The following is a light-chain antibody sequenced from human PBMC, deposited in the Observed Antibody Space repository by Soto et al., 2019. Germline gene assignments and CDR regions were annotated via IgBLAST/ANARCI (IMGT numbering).Light chain of an antibody. CDR2: TND. Sequence: QSVLTQPPSASGTPGQRVTISCSGRFSNIGSNYVYWYQQLPGTAPKLLIFTNDQRTSGVPGRFSGSKSGTSASLAISGLRSEDEAEYYCAVWDDSLRGGVFGGGTKVTVL. CDR3: AVWDDSLRGGV. V-gene: IGLV1-47*02. CDR1: FSNIGSNY. J-gene: IGLJ3*02.